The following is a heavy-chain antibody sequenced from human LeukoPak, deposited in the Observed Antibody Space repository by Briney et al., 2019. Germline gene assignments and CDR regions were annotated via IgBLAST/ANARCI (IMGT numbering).Heavy chain of an antibody. J-gene: IGHJ5*02. CDR3: ARCTYYDFWSAKKIGFDP. CDR1: GGSISSSSYY. CDR2: IYYSGST. D-gene: IGHD3-3*01. Sequence: SETLSLTCTVSGGSISSSSYYWGWIRQPPGKGLEWIGSIYYSGSTYYNPSLKSRVTISVDTSKNQFPLKLSSVTAADTAVYYCARCTYYDFWSAKKIGFDPWGQGTLVTVSS. V-gene: IGHV4-39*06.